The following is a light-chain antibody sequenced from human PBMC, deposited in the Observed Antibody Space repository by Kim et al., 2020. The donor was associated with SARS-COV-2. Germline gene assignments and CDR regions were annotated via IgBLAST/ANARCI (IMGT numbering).Light chain of an antibody. Sequence: QSNTSTCAGTSSNIGSYNDVSGHQQHPGKAPKLMIYDVNKRPSGISSRFSGSKSGSTASLTISGLQAEDEADYYCSSFTTRSTLVFGGGTQLTVL. CDR1: SSNIGSYND. J-gene: IGLJ3*02. V-gene: IGLV2-14*03. CDR3: SSFTTRSTLV. CDR2: DVN.